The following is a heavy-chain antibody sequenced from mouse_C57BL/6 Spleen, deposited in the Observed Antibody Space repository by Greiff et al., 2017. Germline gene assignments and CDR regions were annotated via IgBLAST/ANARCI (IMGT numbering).Heavy chain of an antibody. CDR1: GYTFTGYW. J-gene: IGHJ3*01. D-gene: IGHD4-1*01. CDR3: ARLLTGVFAY. CDR2: ILPGSGTT. Sequence: QVQLQQSGAELMKPGASVKLSCKATGYTFTGYWIEWVKQRPGHGLEWIGEILPGSGTTNYNERFKGKATFTAATYSNTAYMQLSSLTTEDSAIYYCARLLTGVFAYWGQGTLVTVSA. V-gene: IGHV1-9*01.